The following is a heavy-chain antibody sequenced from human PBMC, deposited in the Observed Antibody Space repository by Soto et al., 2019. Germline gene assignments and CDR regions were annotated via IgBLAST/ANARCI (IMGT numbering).Heavy chain of an antibody. CDR1: GGSFSGYY. D-gene: IGHD3-10*01. Sequence: SETLSLTCAVYGGSFSGYYWSWIRQPPGKGLEWIGEINHSGSTNYNPSLKSRVTISVDTSKNQFSLKLSSVTAADTAVYYCARAINYYGSGSTHYMDVWGKGTTVTVSS. V-gene: IGHV4-34*01. CDR3: ARAINYYGSGSTHYMDV. CDR2: INHSGST. J-gene: IGHJ6*03.